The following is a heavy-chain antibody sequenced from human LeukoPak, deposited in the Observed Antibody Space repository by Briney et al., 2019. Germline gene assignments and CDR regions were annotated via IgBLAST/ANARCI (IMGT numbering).Heavy chain of an antibody. J-gene: IGHJ1*01. CDR1: GGSISSGGYY. CDR2: IYYSGST. CDR3: ARAPSAGGHFQH. Sequence: PSETLSLTCTVSGGSISSGGYYWSWIRQHPGKGLEWIGYIYYSGSTYYNPSLKSRVTISVDTSKNQFSLKLSSVTAADTAVYYCARAPSAGGHFQHWGQGTLVTVSS. V-gene: IGHV4-31*03. D-gene: IGHD6-13*01.